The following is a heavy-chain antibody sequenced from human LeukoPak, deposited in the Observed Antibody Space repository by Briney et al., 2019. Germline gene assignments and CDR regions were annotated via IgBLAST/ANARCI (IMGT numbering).Heavy chain of an antibody. CDR1: GGSISSHY. CDR2: IYYSGST. V-gene: IGHV4-59*11. J-gene: IGHJ5*02. D-gene: IGHD6-19*01. CDR3: ARDTVHSSGWYLWFDP. Sequence: SETLSLTCTVSGGSISSHYWSWIRQPPGKGLEWIGYIYYSGSTNYNPSLKSRVTISVDTSKNQFSLKLSSVTAADTAVYYCARDTVHSSGWYLWFDPWGQGTPVTVSS.